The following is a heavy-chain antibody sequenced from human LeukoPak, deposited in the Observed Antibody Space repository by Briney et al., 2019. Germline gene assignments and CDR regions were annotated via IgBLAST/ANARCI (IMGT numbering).Heavy chain of an antibody. CDR1: GGSISSYY. CDR3: ARESEWELLADAFDI. Sequence: SETLSLTCIVSGGSISSYYGSWIRQPPGKGLEWIGYIYYSGSTNYNPSLKSRVTISVDTSKNQFSLKLSSVTAADTAVYYCARESEWELLADAFDIWGQGTMVTVSS. D-gene: IGHD1-26*01. V-gene: IGHV4-59*01. CDR2: IYYSGST. J-gene: IGHJ3*02.